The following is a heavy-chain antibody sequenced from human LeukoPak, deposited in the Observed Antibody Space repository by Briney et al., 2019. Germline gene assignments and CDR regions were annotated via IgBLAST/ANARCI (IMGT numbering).Heavy chain of an antibody. CDR2: ISSSSSYI. Sequence: GGSLRLSCAASGFTFSSYSMSWVRQAPGKGLEWVSPISSSSSYIYYADSVKGRFTISRDNAKNSLYLQMNSLRAEDTAVYYCARLPKVGATPTAYCWGQGTLVTVSS. J-gene: IGHJ4*02. D-gene: IGHD1-26*01. CDR1: GFTFSSYS. CDR3: ARLPKVGATPTAYC. V-gene: IGHV3-21*01.